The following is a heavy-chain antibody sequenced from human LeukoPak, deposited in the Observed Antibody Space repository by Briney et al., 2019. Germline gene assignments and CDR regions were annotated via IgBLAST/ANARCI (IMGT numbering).Heavy chain of an antibody. J-gene: IGHJ4*02. CDR2: ISSSSSYI. CDR1: GFTFSSYS. V-gene: IGHV3-21*01. CDR3: ARAPIAAAGTIFDY. D-gene: IGHD6-13*01. Sequence: GGSLRLSCAASGFTFSSYSMNWVRQAPGKGLEWVSSISSSSSYIHYADSVKGRFTISRDNAKNSLYLQMNSLRAEDTAVYYCARAPIAAAGTIFDYWGQGTLVTVPS.